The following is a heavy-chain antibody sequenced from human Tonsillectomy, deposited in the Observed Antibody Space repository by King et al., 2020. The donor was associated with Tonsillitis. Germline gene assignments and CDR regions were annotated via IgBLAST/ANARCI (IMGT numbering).Heavy chain of an antibody. V-gene: IGHV4-59*01. CDR3: AGDTYYDFWSGYPAHYSYYGMDV. D-gene: IGHD3-3*01. CDR2: IYYSGST. CDR1: GGSISSYY. J-gene: IGHJ6*02. Sequence: QLQESGPGLVKPSETLSLTCTVSGGSISSYYWSWIRQPPGKGLEWIGYIYYSGSTNYNPSLKSRVTISVDTSKNQFSLKLSSVTAADTAVYYCAGDTYYDFWSGYPAHYSYYGMDVWGQGTTVTVSS.